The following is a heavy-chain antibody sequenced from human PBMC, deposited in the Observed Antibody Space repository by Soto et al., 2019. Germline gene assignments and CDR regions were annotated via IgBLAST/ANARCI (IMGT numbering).Heavy chain of an antibody. D-gene: IGHD5-18*01. CDR1: GFTFSSYC. V-gene: IGHV3-7*04. J-gene: IGHJ6*02. CDR2: IKQDGREK. Sequence: EVQLVESGGGVVQPGGSLRLSCAASGFTFSSYCMSWVRQAPGKGLEWVANIKQDGREKYYVDSVKGRFTISRDNAKNTLYLQMKRLRAEDTAVYYWAREPSIVDTAMGLYYYYGMDVWGQVTTVTVSS. CDR3: AREPSIVDTAMGLYYYYGMDV.